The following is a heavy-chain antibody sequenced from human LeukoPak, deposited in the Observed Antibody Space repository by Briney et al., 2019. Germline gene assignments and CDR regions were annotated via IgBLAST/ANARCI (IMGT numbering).Heavy chain of an antibody. V-gene: IGHV4-30-2*01. J-gene: IGHJ4*02. D-gene: IGHD3-10*01. Sequence: SQTLSLTCAVSGGSISSGGYSWSWIRQPPGKGLEWIGYIYHSGSTYYNPSLKSRVTIPVDRSKNQFSLKLSSVTAADTAVYYCARESTMVRGGIDWGQGTLVTVSS. CDR2: IYHSGST. CDR3: ARESTMVRGGID. CDR1: GGSISSGGYS.